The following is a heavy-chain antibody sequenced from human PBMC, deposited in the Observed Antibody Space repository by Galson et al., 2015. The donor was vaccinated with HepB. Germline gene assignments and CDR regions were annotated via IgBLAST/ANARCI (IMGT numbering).Heavy chain of an antibody. CDR1: GGSISSGGYS. J-gene: IGHJ5*02. V-gene: IGHV4-30-4*07. Sequence: LSLTCAVSGGSISSGGYSWSWIRRPPGKGLEWIGYIYYSGSTYYNPSLKSRVTISVDTSKNQFSLKLSSVTAADTAVYYCARDTIMVRGPIDPWGQGTLVTVSS. CDR2: IYYSGST. CDR3: ARDTIMVRGPIDP. D-gene: IGHD3-10*01.